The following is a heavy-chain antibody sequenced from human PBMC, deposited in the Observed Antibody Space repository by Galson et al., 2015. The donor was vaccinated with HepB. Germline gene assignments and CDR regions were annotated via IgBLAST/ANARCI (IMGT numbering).Heavy chain of an antibody. D-gene: IGHD6-19*01. CDR1: GFSLSTSGMC. Sequence: PALVKPTQTLTLTCTFSGFSLSTSGMCVSWIRQPPGKALEWLARIDCDDGKYYRTSLKTRLTISKDTSKNQVVLTMTTMDPVDTATYYCARTSPVAGPNYYGMDVWGQGTTVTVPS. V-gene: IGHV2-70*11. CDR3: ARTSPVAGPNYYGMDV. CDR2: IDCDDGK. J-gene: IGHJ6*02.